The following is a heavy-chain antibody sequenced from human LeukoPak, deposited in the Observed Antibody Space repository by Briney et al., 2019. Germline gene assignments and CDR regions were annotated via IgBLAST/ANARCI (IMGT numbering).Heavy chain of an antibody. CDR1: GFTFSSYS. CDR3: ASNGYGAGTTT. CDR2: ISSSSTI. D-gene: IGHD3-10*01. V-gene: IGHV3-48*01. Sequence: GGSLRLSCAASGFTFSSYSMNWVRKAPGKGLEWVSYISSSSTIYYADSVKGRFTISRDNSKNTVDLYINTLRVEDTAVYYCASNGYGAGTTTWGQGALVTVSS. J-gene: IGHJ4*02.